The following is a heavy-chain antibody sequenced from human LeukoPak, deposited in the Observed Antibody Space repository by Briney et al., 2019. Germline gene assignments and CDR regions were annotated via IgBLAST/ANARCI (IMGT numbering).Heavy chain of an antibody. CDR3: AKGLRSSGWSYYYYYYMDV. CDR1: GFTFSSYG. J-gene: IGHJ6*03. Sequence: GGSLRLSCAASGFTFSSYGMHWVRQAPGKGLEWVAFIRYDGSNKYYADSVKGRFTISRDNSKNTLYLQMNSLRAEDTAVYYCAKGLRSSGWSYYYYYYMDVWGKGTTVTVSS. CDR2: IRYDGSNK. V-gene: IGHV3-30*02. D-gene: IGHD6-19*01.